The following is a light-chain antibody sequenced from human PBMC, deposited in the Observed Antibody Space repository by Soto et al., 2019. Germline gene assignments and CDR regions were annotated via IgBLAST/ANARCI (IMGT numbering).Light chain of an antibody. CDR2: DVS. V-gene: IGLV2-14*03. J-gene: IGLJ2*01. CDR1: SSDVGGYNY. CDR3: SADAVSSALV. Sequence: QSALTQPASVSGSPGQSLPISCTGTSSDVGGYNYVSWYQQHPGKAPKLMIYDVSNRPSGVSNRFSGSTSGITASLAISGVRAEDEADHSCSADAVSSALVYGGGTHLTLL.